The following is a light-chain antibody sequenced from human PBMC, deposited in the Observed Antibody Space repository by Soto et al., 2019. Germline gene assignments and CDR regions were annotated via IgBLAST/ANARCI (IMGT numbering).Light chain of an antibody. CDR3: MQSQQSPPP. CDR1: QSLLQSNGYNY. V-gene: IGKV2-28*01. J-gene: IGKJ1*01. Sequence: DIVMTQSPLSLPVTPGEPASISCSSSQSLLQSNGYNYLDWYLQKPGQSPQLLIYFGSYRASGVPDRFSVSGSGTDFTLKIRRVEAEDVGGYYCMQSQQSPPPFGQGTKVEI. CDR2: FGS.